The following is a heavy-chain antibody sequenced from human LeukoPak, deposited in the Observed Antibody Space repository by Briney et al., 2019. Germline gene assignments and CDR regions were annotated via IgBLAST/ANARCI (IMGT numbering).Heavy chain of an antibody. J-gene: IGHJ6*03. CDR1: GGSISSSSYY. Sequence: SETLSLTCTVSGGSISSSSYYWGWIRQPPGKGLEWIGSIYYSGSTYYNPSLKGRVTISVDTSKNQFSLTLSSVTAADTAVYYCARHADYYYYYMDVWGKGTTVTVSS. CDR2: IYYSGST. V-gene: IGHV4-39*01. CDR3: ARHADYYYYYMDV.